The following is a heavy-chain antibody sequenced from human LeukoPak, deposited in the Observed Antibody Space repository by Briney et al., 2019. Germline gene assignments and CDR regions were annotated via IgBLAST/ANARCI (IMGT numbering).Heavy chain of an antibody. CDR3: AREGLWSPFDY. CDR2: IIPIFGTA. J-gene: IGHJ4*02. D-gene: IGHD3-10*01. Sequence: ASVKVSCKASGGTFSSYAISWVRQAPGQGLEWMGGIIPIFGTANYAQKFQGRVTITADKSTSTAYMELSSLRSEDTAGYYGAREGLWSPFDYWGQGTLVTVSS. V-gene: IGHV1-69*06. CDR1: GGTFSSYA.